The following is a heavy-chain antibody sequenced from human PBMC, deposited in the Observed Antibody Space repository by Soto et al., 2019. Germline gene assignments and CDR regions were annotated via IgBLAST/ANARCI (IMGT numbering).Heavy chain of an antibody. Sequence: SGPTLVNPTQTLTLTCTFSGFSLSTSGMCVSWIRQPPGKALEWLARIDWDDDKYYSTSLKTRLTISKDTSKNQVVLTMTNVDPVDTATYYCARIMVSGATGGVDYWGQGTLVTVSS. J-gene: IGHJ4*02. D-gene: IGHD1-1*01. V-gene: IGHV2-70*11. CDR3: ARIMVSGATGGVDY. CDR2: IDWDDDK. CDR1: GFSLSTSGMC.